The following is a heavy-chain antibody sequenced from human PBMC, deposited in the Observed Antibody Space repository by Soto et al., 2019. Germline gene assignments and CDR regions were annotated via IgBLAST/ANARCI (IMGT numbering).Heavy chain of an antibody. Sequence: QVQLQESGPGLVKPSETLSLTCAVSGDSISSYYCMWIRQPPGKGLESIGYLYYGRSANYNPSLKGRVTLSVDTSTNQCSLTLSSMTAADTAVHYCALRCMAVVPEYWGQGTLVTVSS. CDR2: LYYGRSA. J-gene: IGHJ4*02. V-gene: IGHV4-59*01. D-gene: IGHD3-22*01. CDR1: GDSISSYY. CDR3: ALRCMAVVPEY.